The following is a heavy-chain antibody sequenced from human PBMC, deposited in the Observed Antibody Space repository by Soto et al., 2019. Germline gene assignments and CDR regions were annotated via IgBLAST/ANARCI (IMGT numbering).Heavy chain of an antibody. CDR3: AKAGLRLLLIPYFDY. CDR2: ISGAGGST. V-gene: IGHV3-23*01. CDR1: GFTFSTYA. D-gene: IGHD5-12*01. Sequence: EVQLLESGGGLVQPGGSLRLSCAASGFTFSTYAMTWVRQAPGKGLEWVSAISGAGGSTYYADSVKGRFTISRDNSKNTLYLQMNSLRAEDTAVYYCAKAGLRLLLIPYFDYWGQGALVTVSS. J-gene: IGHJ4*02.